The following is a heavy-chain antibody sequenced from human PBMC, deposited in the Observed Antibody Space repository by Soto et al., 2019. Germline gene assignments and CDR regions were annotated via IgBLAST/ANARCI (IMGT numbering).Heavy chain of an antibody. D-gene: IGHD3-9*01. CDR1: GYTFTSYY. Sequence: ASVKVSCKASGYTFTSYYMHWVRQAPGQGLEWMGIINPSGGSTSYAQKFQGRVTMTRDTSTSTVYMELSSLRSEDTAVYYCARETHYDIFTGPHYGMDVWGQGTTVTVSS. CDR3: ARETHYDIFTGPHYGMDV. CDR2: INPSGGST. J-gene: IGHJ6*02. V-gene: IGHV1-46*01.